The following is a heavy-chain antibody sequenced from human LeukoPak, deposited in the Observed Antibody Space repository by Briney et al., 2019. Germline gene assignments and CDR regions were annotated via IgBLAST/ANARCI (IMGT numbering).Heavy chain of an antibody. CDR2: INSDGSST. CDR3: ATHDQWLVAYFDY. D-gene: IGHD6-19*01. J-gene: IGHJ4*02. Sequence: PGGSLRLSCAASGFTFSSYWMHWVRQAPGKGLVWVSRINSDGSSTSYADSVKGRFTISRDNAKNTLYLQMNSLRAEDTAVYYCATHDQWLVAYFDYWGQGTLVTVSS. V-gene: IGHV3-74*01. CDR1: GFTFSSYW.